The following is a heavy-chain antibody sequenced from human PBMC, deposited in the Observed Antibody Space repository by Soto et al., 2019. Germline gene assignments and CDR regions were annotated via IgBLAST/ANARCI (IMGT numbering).Heavy chain of an antibody. CDR3: ARGIGYCRGGSCYSAPGFAP. CDR2: ISAYNGNT. Sequence: ASVQVSCKASGYTFTSYGISWVRQAPGQGLEWMGWISAYNGNTNYAQKLQGRVTMTTDTSTSTAYMELRSLRSDDTAVYYCARGIGYCRGGSCYSAPGFAPWGQGNLVTVSS. CDR1: GYTFTSYG. J-gene: IGHJ5*02. D-gene: IGHD2-15*01. V-gene: IGHV1-18*04.